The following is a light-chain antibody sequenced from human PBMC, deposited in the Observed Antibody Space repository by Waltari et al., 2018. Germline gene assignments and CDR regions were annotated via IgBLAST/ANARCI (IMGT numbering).Light chain of an antibody. V-gene: IGLV1-51*01. CDR2: DNN. Sequence: QSVLTQPPSVSAAPGQRVTFSCSGSSSNIGNNYVSWYQHLPGTAPKVLIYDNNKRPSGIPDRFSGSKSGTSATLAITELQTGDEADYYCKTWDSSLLGVVFGGGTKLTVL. J-gene: IGLJ2*01. CDR3: KTWDSSLLGVV. CDR1: SSNIGNNY.